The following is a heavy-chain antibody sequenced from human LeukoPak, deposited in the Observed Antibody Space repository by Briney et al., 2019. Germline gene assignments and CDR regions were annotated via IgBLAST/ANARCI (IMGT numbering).Heavy chain of an antibody. V-gene: IGHV3-30-3*01. CDR1: GITLMSYT. D-gene: IGHD3-22*01. Sequence: PGGSLRLSCSASGITLMSYTIHWLRRAPGRGLEWLTLVLDSTDFAYHADSVKGRFIISRDTSKNVVYLQMNSLRPEDTAVYYCASEPGLSRGAVYAMDVWGQGTTVTVSS. J-gene: IGHJ6*02. CDR3: ASEPGLSRGAVYAMDV. CDR2: VLDSTDFA.